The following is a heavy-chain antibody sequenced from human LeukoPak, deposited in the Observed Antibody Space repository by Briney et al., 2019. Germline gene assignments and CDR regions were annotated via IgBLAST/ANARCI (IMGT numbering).Heavy chain of an antibody. CDR1: GVSISSGAYF. D-gene: IGHD5-18*01. CDR3: ARAATYSYGLFDY. V-gene: IGHV4-31*03. Sequence: SQTLSLTCTVSGVSISSGAYFWSWIRQHPGKGLEWIGYISYSGSTNYSPSLKSRVTISVDTSKNHFSLKLTSVTAADTAVYYCARAATYSYGLFDYRGQGTLVTVSS. CDR2: ISYSGST. J-gene: IGHJ4*02.